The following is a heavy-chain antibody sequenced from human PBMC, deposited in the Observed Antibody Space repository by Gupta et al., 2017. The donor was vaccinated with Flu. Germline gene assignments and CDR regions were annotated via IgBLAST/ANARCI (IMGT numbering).Heavy chain of an antibody. J-gene: IGHJ3*01. D-gene: IGHD5-12*01. CDR2: ISTYNGNT. V-gene: IGHV1-18*01. CDR1: GYTFTNFY. Sequence: QVQLVQSGVELRKPGASVKVSCQASGYTFTNFYINWVRQAPGQGLEWLGWISTYNGNTKFSQKVQGRVAMTTDTSTSTVYMELKSLRSDDTAVYYCARDGGDSGTYRAFDFWGQGTMISVSS. CDR3: ARDGGDSGTYRAFDF.